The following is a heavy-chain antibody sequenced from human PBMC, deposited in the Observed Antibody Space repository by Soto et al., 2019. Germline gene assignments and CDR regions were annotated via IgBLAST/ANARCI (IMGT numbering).Heavy chain of an antibody. V-gene: IGHV5-51*01. J-gene: IGHJ4*02. CDR3: ARQLYSSSWYS. D-gene: IGHD6-13*01. CDR2: IHPSDSDT. CDR1: GYSFTSYW. Sequence: GESLKISCEASGYSFTSYWIAWVRQMPGKGLEWMGIIHPSDSDTRYSPSFQGQVTISVDKSISTAYLQWSSLKASDTAMYYCARQLYSSSWYSWGQGTLVTVSS.